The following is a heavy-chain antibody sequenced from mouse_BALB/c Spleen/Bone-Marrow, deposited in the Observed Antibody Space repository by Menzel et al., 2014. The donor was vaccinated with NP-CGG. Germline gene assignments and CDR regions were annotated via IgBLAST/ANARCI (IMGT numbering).Heavy chain of an antibody. Sequence: EVMLVESGGGLVQPGGSLKLSCAASGFDFRRYWMSWVRQAPGKGLEWIGEINPESSTINYTPSLKDKFIISRDNAKNTLYLQMSKVRSEDTALYYCARLGYYGYFVDWGQGTTFTVSS. CDR2: INPESSTI. J-gene: IGHJ2*01. CDR3: ARLGYYGYFVD. V-gene: IGHV4-1*02. CDR1: GFDFRRYW. D-gene: IGHD2-3*01.